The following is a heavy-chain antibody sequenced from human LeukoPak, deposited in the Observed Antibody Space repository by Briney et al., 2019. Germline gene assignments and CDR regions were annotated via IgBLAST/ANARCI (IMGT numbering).Heavy chain of an antibody. V-gene: IGHV4-34*01. CDR1: GGSFSGYY. D-gene: IGHD5-18*01. CDR3: ARDVLGYSYGGDYFDY. J-gene: IGHJ4*02. Sequence: ETLSLTCAVYGGSFSGYYWSWIRQPPGKGLEWIGEINHSGSTNYNPSLKSRVTISVDTSKNQFSLKLSSVTAADTAVYYCARDVLGYSYGGDYFDYWGQGTLVTVSP. CDR2: INHSGST.